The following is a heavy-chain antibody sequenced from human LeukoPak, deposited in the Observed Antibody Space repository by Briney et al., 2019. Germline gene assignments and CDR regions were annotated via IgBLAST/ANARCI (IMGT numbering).Heavy chain of an antibody. CDR1: GGSISSSSYY. CDR2: IYNSGST. Sequence: KPSETLSLTCTVSGGSISSSSYYWGWIRQPPGKGLEWIGSIYNSGSTYYNPSLKSRVTISVDTSKNQFSLKLSSVTAADTAVYYCASVEPNLGYCSSTSCYFDYWGQGTLVTVSS. V-gene: IGHV4-39*01. D-gene: IGHD2-2*01. CDR3: ASVEPNLGYCSSTSCYFDY. J-gene: IGHJ4*02.